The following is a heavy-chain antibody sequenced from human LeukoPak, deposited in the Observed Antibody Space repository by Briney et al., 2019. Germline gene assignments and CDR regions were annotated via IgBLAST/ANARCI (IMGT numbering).Heavy chain of an antibody. CDR1: GGSFSGYY. CDR3: ARGSTGPLYYDFWSGYYHFDY. D-gene: IGHD3-3*01. CDR2: INHSGST. V-gene: IGHV4-34*01. J-gene: IGHJ4*02. Sequence: SETLSLTCAVYGGSFSGYYWGWIRQPPGKGLEWIGEINHSGSTNYNPSLKSRVTISVDTSKNQFSLKLSSVTAADTAVYYCARGSTGPLYYDFWSGYYHFDYWGQGTLVTVSS.